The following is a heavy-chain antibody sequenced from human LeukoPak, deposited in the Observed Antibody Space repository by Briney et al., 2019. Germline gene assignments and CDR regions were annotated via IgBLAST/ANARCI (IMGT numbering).Heavy chain of an antibody. CDR1: GGSISSYY. CDR2: IYTSGST. J-gene: IGHJ5*02. D-gene: IGHD3-22*01. V-gene: IGHV4-4*07. Sequence: PSETLSLTCTVSGGSISSYYWSWIRQPAGKGLEWIGRIYTSGSTNYNPSLKSRVTISVDTSKNQFSLKLSSVTAADTAVYYCARSSMIVVVITGVNWFDPWGQGTLVTVSS. CDR3: ARSSMIVVVITGVNWFDP.